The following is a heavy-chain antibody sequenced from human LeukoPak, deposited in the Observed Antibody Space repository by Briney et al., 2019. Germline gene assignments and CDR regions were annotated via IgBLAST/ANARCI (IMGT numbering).Heavy chain of an antibody. J-gene: IGHJ4*02. D-gene: IGHD3-10*01. CDR3: AKVAKYYYGSETYYFFEH. CDR1: GFTFSSFS. CDR2: IGVSSSSL. Sequence: GGSLRLSCAASGFTFSSFSMNWVRQAPGKGLEWVSSIGVSSSSLYYADSVKGRFTISRDNAKNSLYLQMNSLRVEDTAVFYCAKVAKYYYGSETYYFFEHWGQGTPVTASS. V-gene: IGHV3-21*01.